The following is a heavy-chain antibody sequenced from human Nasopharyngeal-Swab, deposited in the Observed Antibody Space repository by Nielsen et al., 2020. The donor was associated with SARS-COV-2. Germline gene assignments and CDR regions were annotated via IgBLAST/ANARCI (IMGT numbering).Heavy chain of an antibody. D-gene: IGHD7-27*01. J-gene: IGHJ6*03. Sequence: GGTLRLSFAASGFTFSSNDLHWGRLPRGKGLEGVSAMSVAGGTYYPDSVKSRITISRENAKNSLYLQMNSLRAEYTAIYYGVKGMPQTWGMDVWGKGTTVSVSS. CDR2: MSVAGGT. V-gene: IGHV3-13*01. CDR3: VKGMPQTWGMDV. CDR1: GFTFSSND.